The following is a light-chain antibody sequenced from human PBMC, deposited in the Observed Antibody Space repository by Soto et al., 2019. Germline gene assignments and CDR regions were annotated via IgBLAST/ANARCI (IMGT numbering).Light chain of an antibody. V-gene: IGKV3-11*01. Sequence: EIVLTQSPATLSLSPGERATLSCRASQSVSSYLAWYQQKPGQAPRLLIYDVSNRATGVPARFSGSGSGTDFTLTISSLEPEDFAVYYCQQRTNWPLTFGGGTKVEIK. CDR3: QQRTNWPLT. CDR1: QSVSSY. J-gene: IGKJ4*01. CDR2: DVS.